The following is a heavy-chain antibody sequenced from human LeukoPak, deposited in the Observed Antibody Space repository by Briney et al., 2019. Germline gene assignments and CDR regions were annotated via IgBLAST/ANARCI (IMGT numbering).Heavy chain of an antibody. J-gene: IGHJ4*02. Sequence: GWSLRLSCAASGFTFSSYWMHWVRQAPGKGLVWVSRINGDGSTTNYADSVQGRFTISRDNAKNTLYLEMNSLRAEDTAVYYCARDFKRAPYRATGYSLDYWGQGALVTVSS. D-gene: IGHD5-12*01. V-gene: IGHV3-74*01. CDR2: INGDGSTT. CDR3: ARDFKRAPYRATGYSLDY. CDR1: GFTFSSYW.